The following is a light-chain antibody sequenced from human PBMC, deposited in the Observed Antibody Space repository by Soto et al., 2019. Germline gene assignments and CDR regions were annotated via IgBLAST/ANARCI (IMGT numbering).Light chain of an antibody. V-gene: IGKV3-20*01. J-gene: IGKJ2*01. CDR3: QQYGRSPRT. CDR2: DAS. Sequence: EIVLTQSPGTLSLSPGERATLSCRASQSVSSGYLAWYQQKPGQAPRLLIYDASSRATGIPDRFSGSGSGTDVTLTISRLEPEDFAVYYCQQYGRSPRTFGQGTELEIK. CDR1: QSVSSGY.